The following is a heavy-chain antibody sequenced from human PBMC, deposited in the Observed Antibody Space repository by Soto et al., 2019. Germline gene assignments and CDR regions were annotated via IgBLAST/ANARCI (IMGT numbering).Heavy chain of an antibody. Sequence: ASGKVSCKASGYTFNTYTIHWVRQAPGQSLEWMGWITPDNGNTYFSQKFQGRVTVTRDTSASTAYLELSSLTSEDTAVYYCAREPRHAVYFDYWGLGSLVTVSS. J-gene: IGHJ4*02. CDR2: ITPDNGNT. CDR3: AREPRHAVYFDY. CDR1: GYTFNTYT. V-gene: IGHV1-3*01.